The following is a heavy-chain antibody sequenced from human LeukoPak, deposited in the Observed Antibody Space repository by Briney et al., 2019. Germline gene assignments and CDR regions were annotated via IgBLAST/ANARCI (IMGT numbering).Heavy chain of an antibody. V-gene: IGHV4-39*01. Sequence: SETLSLTCTVSGGAIISSSFYWVWIRQPPGRGLEWIGSIYSSGSTYYNPSVNSRATISVDTSKKELSLELSSVTAADTSMYYCARLYYSDSAFDHWGQGTLVTVSS. CDR3: ARLYYSDSAFDH. J-gene: IGHJ4*01. CDR1: GGAIISSSFY. D-gene: IGHD3-10*01. CDR2: IYSSGST.